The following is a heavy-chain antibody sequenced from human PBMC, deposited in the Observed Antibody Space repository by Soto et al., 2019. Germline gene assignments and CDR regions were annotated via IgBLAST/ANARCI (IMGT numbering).Heavy chain of an antibody. CDR3: ARSQGASTSYGMDV. Sequence: ASVKVSCKASGYTFTGYYMHWVRQAPGQGLEWMGWINPNSGGTNYAQKFQGWVTMTRDTSISTAYMELSRLRSDDTAVYYCARSQGASTSYGMDVWGQGTTVTISS. V-gene: IGHV1-2*04. D-gene: IGHD2-2*01. J-gene: IGHJ6*02. CDR2: INPNSGGT. CDR1: GYTFTGYY.